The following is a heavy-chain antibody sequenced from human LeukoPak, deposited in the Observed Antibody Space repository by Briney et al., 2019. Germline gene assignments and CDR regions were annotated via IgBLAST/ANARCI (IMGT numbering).Heavy chain of an antibody. J-gene: IGHJ6*03. V-gene: IGHV3-7*01. Sequence: SSSSYYWGWIRQPPGKGLEWVANIKQDGSEKYYVDSVKGRFTISRDNAKNSLYLQMNSLRAEDTAVYYCASGPGSYSYYYYYMDVWGKGTTVTVSS. D-gene: IGHD6-6*01. CDR1: SSSSYY. CDR2: IKQDGSEK. CDR3: ASGPGSYSYYYYYMDV.